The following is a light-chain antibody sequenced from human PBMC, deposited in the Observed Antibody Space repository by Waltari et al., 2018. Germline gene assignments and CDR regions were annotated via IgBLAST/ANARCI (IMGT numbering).Light chain of an antibody. V-gene: IGKV3-15*01. Sequence: EIVMTQSPATLSVSPGERATLPCRASENVSTNLAWYQQKPGQAPRPLIYGASTRATGIPARFSGSGSGKEFTLTISSLQSEDFAVYYWQQYNNWPKTFGQGTKVEIK. J-gene: IGKJ1*01. CDR3: QQYNNWPKT. CDR1: ENVSTN. CDR2: GAS.